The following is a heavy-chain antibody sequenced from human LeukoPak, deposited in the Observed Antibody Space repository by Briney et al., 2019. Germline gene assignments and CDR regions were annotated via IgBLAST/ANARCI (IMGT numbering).Heavy chain of an antibody. J-gene: IGHJ5*02. CDR1: GYTFTSYA. D-gene: IGHD3-3*01. CDR3: ARGISGFWSGYYTGWFDP. Sequence: GASVKVSCKASGYTFTSYAMNWVRQAPGQGLEWMGWINTNTGNPTYAQGFTGRFVFSLDTSVSTAYLQISSLKAEDTAVYYCARGISGFWSGYYTGWFDPWGQGTLVTVSS. CDR2: INTNTGNP. V-gene: IGHV7-4-1*02.